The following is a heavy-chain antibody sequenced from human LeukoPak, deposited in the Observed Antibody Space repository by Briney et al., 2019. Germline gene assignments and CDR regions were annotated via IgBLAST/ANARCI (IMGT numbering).Heavy chain of an antibody. V-gene: IGHV1-69-2*01. Sequence: ASVKVSCKISGHTFRNYYVHWVQQAPGKGLEWRGLVDSEDGETIYADKFHGRVTLTADKSTDTAYLELSSLRSEDTAVYFCAREVVLNDYELYYEIWGHGTLVTVSS. CDR3: AREVVLNDYELYYEI. J-gene: IGHJ4*01. CDR1: GHTFRNYY. CDR2: VDSEDGET. D-gene: IGHD3-22*01.